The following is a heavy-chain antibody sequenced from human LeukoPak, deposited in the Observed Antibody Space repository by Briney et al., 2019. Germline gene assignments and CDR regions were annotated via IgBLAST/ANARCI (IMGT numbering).Heavy chain of an antibody. J-gene: IGHJ4*02. CDR3: ARVWQQLNYYDY. Sequence: GGSLRLSCAVSGFIVNNNYITWVRQAPGKGLEWVSAIYSGGTIHYADSVRGRFTISRDNSKNTLYLQMNSLRAEDTAVYYCARVWQQLNYYDYWGQGTLVTVSS. D-gene: IGHD6-13*01. CDR1: GFIVNNNY. CDR2: IYSGGTI. V-gene: IGHV3-53*01.